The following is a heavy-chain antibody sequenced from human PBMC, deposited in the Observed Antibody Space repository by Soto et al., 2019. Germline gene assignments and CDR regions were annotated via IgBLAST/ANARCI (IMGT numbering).Heavy chain of an antibody. J-gene: IGHJ5*02. Sequence: ASVKVSCKASGYTFTSYGSSWVRQAPGQGLEWMGWISAYNGNTNYAQKLQGRVTMTTDTSTSTAYMELRSLRSDDTAVYYCARDSSGWYKGNNWFDPWGQGTLVTVSP. D-gene: IGHD6-19*01. V-gene: IGHV1-18*01. CDR1: GYTFTSYG. CDR3: ARDSSGWYKGNNWFDP. CDR2: ISAYNGNT.